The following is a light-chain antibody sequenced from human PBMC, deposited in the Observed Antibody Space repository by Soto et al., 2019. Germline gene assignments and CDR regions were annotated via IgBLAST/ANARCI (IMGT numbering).Light chain of an antibody. Sequence: AMTQSPATLSVSPGERATLSCRASQSISSNLALYQQKPGQAPRLLIYGASTRATGIPARFSGSGSGTEFTLTISSLQSEDFAVYCCQQYHNWPLTFGGGTKVDIK. J-gene: IGKJ4*01. CDR1: QSISSN. CDR3: QQYHNWPLT. CDR2: GAS. V-gene: IGKV3-15*01.